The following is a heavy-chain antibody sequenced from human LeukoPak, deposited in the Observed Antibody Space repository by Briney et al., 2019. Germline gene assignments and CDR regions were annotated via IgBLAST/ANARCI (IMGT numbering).Heavy chain of an antibody. CDR3: ARDYGLDCSSSSCPSPFDY. D-gene: IGHD2-15*01. CDR1: GFTFSSYA. CDR2: ISGSGGST. J-gene: IGHJ4*02. V-gene: IGHV3-23*01. Sequence: SGGSLRLSCAASGFTFSSYAMSWVRQAPGKGLEWVSAISGSGGSTYYADSVKGRFTVSRDNAKNSLSLQMNSLRAEDTAVYYCARDYGLDCSSSSCPSPFDYWGQGTLVTVSS.